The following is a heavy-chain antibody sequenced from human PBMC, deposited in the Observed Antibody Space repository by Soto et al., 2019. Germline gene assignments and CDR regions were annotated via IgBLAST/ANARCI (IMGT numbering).Heavy chain of an antibody. V-gene: IGHV3-23*01. Sequence: GGSLTLSCAASGGTFSSYAMSWGRQAPGQGLEWVSGISGSGLSTNYADSVKGRFTISRDNSKNTLYLQMNSLRAEDTAVYYCAKMTTRRFDYWGQGTLVTVSS. D-gene: IGHD4-17*01. CDR3: AKMTTRRFDY. CDR1: GGTFSSYA. J-gene: IGHJ4*02. CDR2: ISGSGLST.